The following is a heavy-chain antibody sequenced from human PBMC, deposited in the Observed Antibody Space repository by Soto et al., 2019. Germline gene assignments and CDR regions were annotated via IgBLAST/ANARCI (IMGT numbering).Heavy chain of an antibody. CDR3: AREFSSYGGLFDY. J-gene: IGHJ4*02. Sequence: SETLSLTCAVYGGSFSGYYWSWIHQPPGKGLEWIGEINHSGSTNYNPSLKSRVTISVDTSKNQFSLKLSSVTAADTAVYYCAREFSSYGGLFDYWGQGTLVTVSS. V-gene: IGHV4-34*01. CDR1: GGSFSGYY. D-gene: IGHD5-18*01. CDR2: INHSGST.